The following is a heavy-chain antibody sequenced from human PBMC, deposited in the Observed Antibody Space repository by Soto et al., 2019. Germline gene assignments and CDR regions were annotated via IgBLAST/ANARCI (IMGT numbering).Heavy chain of an antibody. Sequence: TGGSLRLSCEGSGFFFSDYGMHWVRQAPGKGLEWVAVISYDGTNKYYGDSAKGRFTIARDNSKNTLYLQMNSLRAEDTAVYYCAKVPEVGPTVAGTVGYWGQGTLVTVSS. CDR2: ISYDGTNK. J-gene: IGHJ4*02. V-gene: IGHV3-30*18. CDR3: AKVPEVGPTVAGTVGY. D-gene: IGHD6-19*01. CDR1: GFFFSDYG.